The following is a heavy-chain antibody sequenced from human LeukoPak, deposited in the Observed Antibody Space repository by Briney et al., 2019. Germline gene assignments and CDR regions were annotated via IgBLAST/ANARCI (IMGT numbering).Heavy chain of an antibody. J-gene: IGHJ4*02. Sequence: GGSLRLSCAASGFTFRAYAMTWVRQAPGKGLEWVSTISGSSDNTFYAVSVKGRFTISRDNSKKTMYLQMNSLRADDTAVYYCAKTPGFSDFWGQGTLVTVSS. D-gene: IGHD7-27*01. CDR1: GFTFRAYA. V-gene: IGHV3-23*01. CDR2: ISGSSDNT. CDR3: AKTPGFSDF.